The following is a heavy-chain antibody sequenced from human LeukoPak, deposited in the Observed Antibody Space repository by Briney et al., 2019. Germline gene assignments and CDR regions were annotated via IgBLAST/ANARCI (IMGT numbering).Heavy chain of an antibody. V-gene: IGHV3-23*01. Sequence: PGGSLRLSCAASGFTFSSYAMSWVRQAPGKGLEWVSAISGSGGSTYYADSVKGRFTISRDNSKNTLYLQMNSLRAEDTAVYYCAKIGSGYYDFLAAFDIWGQGTMVTVSS. D-gene: IGHD3-22*01. CDR2: ISGSGGST. CDR3: AKIGSGYYDFLAAFDI. J-gene: IGHJ3*02. CDR1: GFTFSSYA.